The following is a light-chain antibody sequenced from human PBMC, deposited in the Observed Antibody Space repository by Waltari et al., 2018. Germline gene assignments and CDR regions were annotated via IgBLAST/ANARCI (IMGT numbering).Light chain of an antibody. Sequence: QLVVTQSPSASVSLGASVKLTCTLSSDHATYAIAWHQHRSEKAPRFLMRVNGDGGHTKGDGVPDRFSGSSSGAERYLTISSLQSEDEADYYCQSWDTDTVVFGGGTKVTVL. CDR3: QSWDTDTVV. J-gene: IGLJ2*01. CDR2: VNGDGGH. CDR1: SDHATYA. V-gene: IGLV4-69*01.